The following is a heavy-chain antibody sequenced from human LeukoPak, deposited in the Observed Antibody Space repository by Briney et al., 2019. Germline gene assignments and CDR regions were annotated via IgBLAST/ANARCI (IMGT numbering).Heavy chain of an antibody. CDR2: ISYSGGT. V-gene: IGHV4-39*02. CDR1: GGSISSSNYY. D-gene: IGHD3-22*01. Sequence: SETLSLTCTVSGGSISSSNYYWGWTRQPPGKGLEWFGSISYSGGTSYNPSLRSRVTISVDTSKNQFSLKLNSVTAADTAVYYCAREVEYYDSSGYRPHAFDIWGQGTVVTVSS. CDR3: AREVEYYDSSGYRPHAFDI. J-gene: IGHJ3*02.